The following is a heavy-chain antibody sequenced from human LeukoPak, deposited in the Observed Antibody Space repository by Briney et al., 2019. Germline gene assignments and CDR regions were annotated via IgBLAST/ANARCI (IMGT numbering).Heavy chain of an antibody. D-gene: IGHD4-23*01. CDR3: AKEIRWQNWFDP. CDR1: GFTISSYA. V-gene: IGHV3-23*01. Sequence: GGSLRLSCAASGFTISSYAMSWVRQAPGQGLEWVSAISGSGGSTYYADSVKGRFTISRDNSKNTLYLQMNSLRAEDTAVYYCAKEIRWQNWFDPWGQGTLVTVSS. J-gene: IGHJ5*02. CDR2: ISGSGGST.